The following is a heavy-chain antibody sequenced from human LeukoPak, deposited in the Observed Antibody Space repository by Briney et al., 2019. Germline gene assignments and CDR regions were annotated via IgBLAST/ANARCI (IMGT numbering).Heavy chain of an antibody. CDR2: INHSGST. Sequence: SETLSLTCAVYVGSFSGYYWSWIRQPPGKGLEWIGEINHSGSTNYNPSLKSRVTISVDTSKNQFSLKLSSVTAADTAVYYCARSGGEYYDYVWGSYRYHYYFDYWGQGTLVTVSS. J-gene: IGHJ4*02. CDR3: ARSGGEYYDYVWGSYRYHYYFDY. D-gene: IGHD3-16*02. CDR1: VGSFSGYY. V-gene: IGHV4-34*01.